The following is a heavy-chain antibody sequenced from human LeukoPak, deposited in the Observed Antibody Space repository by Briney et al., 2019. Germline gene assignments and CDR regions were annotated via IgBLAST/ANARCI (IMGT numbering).Heavy chain of an antibody. Sequence: PSETLSLTCTVSGGSISSYYWSWIRQPPGKGLEWIGYIYYSGSTNDNPSLESRVTISVDTSKNQFSLKLSSVTAADTAVCYCARGTSWFDPWGQGTLVTVSS. CDR2: IYYSGST. CDR3: ARGTSWFDP. V-gene: IGHV4-59*01. J-gene: IGHJ5*02. CDR1: GGSISSYY. D-gene: IGHD1/OR15-1a*01.